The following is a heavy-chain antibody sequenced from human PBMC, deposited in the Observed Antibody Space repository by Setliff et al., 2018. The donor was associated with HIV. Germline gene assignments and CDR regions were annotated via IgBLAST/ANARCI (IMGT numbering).Heavy chain of an antibody. D-gene: IGHD3-3*01. J-gene: IGHJ3*02. Sequence: SETLSLTCTVSDGSVSSSSYYWAWIRQSPGKGLEWIGSIYAGGSTYYQPSLKSRVTISLDTSKNQFSLNLTSVTAADTAVYYCARSKTFYDFWGGYYTHGAFKIWGLGTMVTVSS. CDR2: IYAGGST. CDR3: ARSKTFYDFWGGYYTHGAFKI. V-gene: IGHV4-39*01. CDR1: DGSVSSSSYY.